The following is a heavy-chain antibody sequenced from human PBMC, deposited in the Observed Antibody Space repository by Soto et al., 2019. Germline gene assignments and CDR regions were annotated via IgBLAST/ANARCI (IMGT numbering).Heavy chain of an antibody. CDR1: GGSISSGGYY. Sequence: QVQLQESGPGLVKPSQTLSLTCTVSGGSISSGGYYWSWIRQHPGKGLEWIGYIYYSGSTYYNPSLKSRVTISVAPSKNQFSLKLSSVTAAATAVYYCARWVGATSFDYWGQGTLVTVSS. D-gene: IGHD1-26*01. CDR3: ARWVGATSFDY. CDR2: IYYSGST. J-gene: IGHJ4*02. V-gene: IGHV4-31*03.